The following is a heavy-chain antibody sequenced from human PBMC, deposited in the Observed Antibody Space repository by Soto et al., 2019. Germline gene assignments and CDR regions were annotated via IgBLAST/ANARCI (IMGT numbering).Heavy chain of an antibody. J-gene: IGHJ2*01. CDR2: IGWNSATI. CDR1: GFTFDDYA. Sequence: EVQLVESGGGLVQPSRSLRLSCAASGFTFDDYAMHWVRQVPGKGLEWVSGIGWNSATIRYVDSVKGRFTISRDNAKNSLYLRMDSLRPEDTALYFCAKDTATSLGRWYFDLWGRGTLVTVSS. D-gene: IGHD2-15*01. CDR3: AKDTATSLGRWYFDL. V-gene: IGHV3-9*01.